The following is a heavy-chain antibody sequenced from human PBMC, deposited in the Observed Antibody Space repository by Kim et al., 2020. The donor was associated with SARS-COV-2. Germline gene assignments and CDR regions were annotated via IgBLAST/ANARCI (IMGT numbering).Heavy chain of an antibody. CDR1: GFTFSSYA. CDR3: AKDPVRRSWYANNWFDP. CDR2: ISGSGGST. D-gene: IGHD6-13*01. Sequence: GGSLRLSCAASGFTFSSYAMSWVRQAPGKGLEWVSAISGSGGSTYYADSVKGRFTISRDNSKNTLYLQMNSLRAEDTAVYYCAKDPVRRSWYANNWFDPWGQGTLVTVSS. V-gene: IGHV3-23*01. J-gene: IGHJ5*02.